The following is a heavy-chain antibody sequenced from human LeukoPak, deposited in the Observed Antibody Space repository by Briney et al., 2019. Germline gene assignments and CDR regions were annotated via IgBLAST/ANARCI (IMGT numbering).Heavy chain of an antibody. J-gene: IGHJ4*02. D-gene: IGHD1-26*01. Sequence: PGGSLRPSCAASGFTFSSYGMHWVRQAPGKGLEWVAFIRYDGSNKYYADSVKGRFTISRDNSKNTLYLQMNSLRAEDTAVYYCAKDSVEYEKWELRGTDYWGQGTLVTVSS. CDR2: IRYDGSNK. V-gene: IGHV3-30*02. CDR3: AKDSVEYEKWELRGTDY. CDR1: GFTFSSYG.